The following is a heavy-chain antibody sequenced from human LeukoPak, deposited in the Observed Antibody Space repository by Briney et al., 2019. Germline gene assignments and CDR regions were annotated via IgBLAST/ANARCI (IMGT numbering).Heavy chain of an antibody. CDR2: IYYRCKWHN. D-gene: IGHD1-26*01. V-gene: IGHV6-1*01. Sequence: SETLSLTCAISGDSVSSSSAAWNWIRQPPARGLEWLGRIYYRCKWHNDYAVSVKSRITLHPDTSKNQFSLQLNSVTPADTAVYYCARNMWEPTGFDPWGQGTQVTVSS. J-gene: IGHJ5*02. CDR3: ARNMWEPTGFDP. CDR1: GDSVSSSSAA.